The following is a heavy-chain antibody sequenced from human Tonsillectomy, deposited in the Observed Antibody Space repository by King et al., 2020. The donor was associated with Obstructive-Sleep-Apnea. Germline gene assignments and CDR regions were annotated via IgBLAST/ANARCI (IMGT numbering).Heavy chain of an antibody. CDR2: SMLYVGST. Sequence: VQLVESGGVVVQPGGSLRLSCAASGFSFDDYTMHWGRQAPGKGLDGVSLSMLYVGSTYYSDSVKGRFTISRDNSKNSLYLQMNSLRTKDTALYYCAKEIDSSGWSYLIDYWGQGTLVTVSS. D-gene: IGHD6-19*01. CDR3: AKEIDSSGWSYLIDY. CDR1: GFSFDDYT. V-gene: IGHV3-43*01. J-gene: IGHJ4*02.